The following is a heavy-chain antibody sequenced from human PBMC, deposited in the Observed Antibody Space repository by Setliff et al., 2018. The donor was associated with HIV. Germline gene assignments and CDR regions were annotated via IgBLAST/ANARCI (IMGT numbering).Heavy chain of an antibody. V-gene: IGHV1-69*02. Sequence: SVKVSCKASGGTFSSYTISWVRQAPGQGLEWMGRIIPILGIANYAQKFQGRVTITADKSTSTAYMELSSLRSEDTAVYYCAIAGDGYNSDYYYYYMDVWGKGTTVSVSS. J-gene: IGHJ6*03. CDR3: AIAGDGYNSDYYYYYMDV. D-gene: IGHD5-12*01. CDR1: GGTFSSYT. CDR2: IIPILGIA.